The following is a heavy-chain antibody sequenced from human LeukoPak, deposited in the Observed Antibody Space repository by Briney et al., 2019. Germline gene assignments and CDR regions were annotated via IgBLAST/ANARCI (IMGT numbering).Heavy chain of an antibody. Sequence: PSETLSLTCAVYGGSFSGYYWSWIRQPPGKGLEWIGEINHSGSANYNPSLKSRVTISVDTSKNQFSLKLSSVTAADTAVYYCARLLIPPWGYYYYYMDVWGKGTTVTVSS. V-gene: IGHV4-34*01. CDR2: INHSGSA. D-gene: IGHD1-26*01. CDR3: ARLLIPPWGYYYYYMDV. CDR1: GGSFSGYY. J-gene: IGHJ6*03.